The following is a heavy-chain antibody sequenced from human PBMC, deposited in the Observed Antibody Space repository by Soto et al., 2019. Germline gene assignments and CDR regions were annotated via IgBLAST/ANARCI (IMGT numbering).Heavy chain of an antibody. CDR1: GFTFSDYY. Sequence: QVQLVASGGGLVKPGGSLRLSCAASGFTFSDYYMSWIRQAPGKGLKWVSYISSSGSIIYYADSVKGRFTISRDNAKNSLYLQMSSLGAEDTAVYYCARGRRDSVWYYDSWGQGTLVTVSS. D-gene: IGHD6-19*01. J-gene: IGHJ4*02. CDR3: ARGRRDSVWYYDS. V-gene: IGHV3-11*01. CDR2: ISSSGSII.